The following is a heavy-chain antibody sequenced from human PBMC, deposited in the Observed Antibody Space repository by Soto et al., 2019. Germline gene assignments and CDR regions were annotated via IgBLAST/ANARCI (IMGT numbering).Heavy chain of an antibody. CDR1: GGTFSSYT. V-gene: IGHV1-69*02. D-gene: IGHD6-13*01. J-gene: IGHJ5*01. CDR2: IIPILGIA. Sequence: KVSCKASGGTFSSYTISWVRQAPGQGLEWMGRIIPILGIANYAQKFQGRVTITADESTTTAYMELSSLRSEDTAIYYCAKGGTGYTSTWFDSWGQGTLVTVSS. CDR3: AKGGTGYTSTWFDS.